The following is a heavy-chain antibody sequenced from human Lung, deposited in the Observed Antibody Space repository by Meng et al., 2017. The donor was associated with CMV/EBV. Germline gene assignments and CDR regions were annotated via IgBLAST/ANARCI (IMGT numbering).Heavy chain of an antibody. J-gene: IGHJ6*02. V-gene: IGHV3-23*01. Sequence: GESLKISCAASGFTFTSYAMSWVRQAPGKGLEWVSAISGSGGSTYYAGSVKGRFTISRDNSKNTLYLQMNSLRAEDTAVYYYAKDEVVIPEGGMDVWGQGXTVTVSS. CDR3: AKDEVVIPEGGMDV. CDR1: GFTFTSYA. CDR2: ISGSGGST. D-gene: IGHD2-2*01.